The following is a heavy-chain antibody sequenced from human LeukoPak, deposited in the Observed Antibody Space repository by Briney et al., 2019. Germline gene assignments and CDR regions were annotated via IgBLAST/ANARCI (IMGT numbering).Heavy chain of an antibody. Sequence: GGSLRLSCAASGFTFSSYGMSWVRQAPGKGLEWVSAISGSGGSTYYADSVKGRFTISRDNSKNTLSLQMNSLRAEGTAVYYCAKEGKTRNWNYYQAKSVYWGQGTLVTVSS. D-gene: IGHD1-7*01. CDR1: GFTFSSYG. CDR3: AKEGKTRNWNYYQAKSVY. CDR2: ISGSGGST. V-gene: IGHV3-23*01. J-gene: IGHJ4*02.